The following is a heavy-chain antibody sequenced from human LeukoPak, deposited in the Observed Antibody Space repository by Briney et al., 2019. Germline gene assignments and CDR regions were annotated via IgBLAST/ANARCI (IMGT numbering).Heavy chain of an antibody. CDR3: AKRGVVIRVFLVGFHKEAYYFDS. CDR2: ISGSGGGA. CDR1: GITLSKYG. Sequence: GGSLRPSRAVAGITLSKYGMGWVRQAPRKGLEWVAGISGSGGGAQYADSVKGGSRNCRDNAKNRLYLNMNSLRAEDTAMYFCAKRGVVIRVFLVGFHKEAYYFDSWGQGVLVTVSS. D-gene: IGHD3-10*01. V-gene: IGHV3-23*01. J-gene: IGHJ4*02.